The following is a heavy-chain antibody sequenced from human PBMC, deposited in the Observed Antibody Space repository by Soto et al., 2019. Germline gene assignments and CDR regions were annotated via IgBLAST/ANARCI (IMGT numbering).Heavy chain of an antibody. CDR1: GYTFTSYY. Sequence: ASVKVSCKASGYTFTSYYMHWVRQAPGQGLEWMGIINPSGGSTSYVQKFQGRVTITSDTSASTAYMDLSSLRSEDTAMYYCARAGDDCSAANCYVIDYWGQGTLVTVSS. J-gene: IGHJ4*02. D-gene: IGHD2-2*01. CDR2: INPSGGST. V-gene: IGHV1-46*01. CDR3: ARAGDDCSAANCYVIDY.